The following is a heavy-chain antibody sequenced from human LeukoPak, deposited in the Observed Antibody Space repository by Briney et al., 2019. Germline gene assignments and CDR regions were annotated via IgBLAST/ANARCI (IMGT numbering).Heavy chain of an antibody. Sequence: SETLSLTCTVSGYSISSGYYWGWIRQPPGKGLEWIGSIYHSGSTYYNPSLKSRVTISVDTSKNQFSLKLSSVTAADTAVYYCARGYCSSTSCPHMGWFDPWGQGTLVTVSS. CDR2: IYHSGST. J-gene: IGHJ5*02. CDR3: ARGYCSSTSCPHMGWFDP. D-gene: IGHD2-2*01. CDR1: GYSISSGYY. V-gene: IGHV4-38-2*02.